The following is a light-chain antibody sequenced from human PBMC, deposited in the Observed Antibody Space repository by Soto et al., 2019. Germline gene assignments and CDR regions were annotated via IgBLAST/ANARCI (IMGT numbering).Light chain of an antibody. CDR1: QSVSYY. V-gene: IGKV3D-15*01. J-gene: IGKJ1*01. CDR3: QQYNNWPWT. CDR2: DAS. Sequence: EIALTQPPGTLSLSPGERATLSCRASQSVSYYLAWYQQKHGQXPRXXIYDASSRATGVPARFSGSGSGTEFTLTISSLQSEDFAVYYCQQYNNWPWTFGQGTKVDIK.